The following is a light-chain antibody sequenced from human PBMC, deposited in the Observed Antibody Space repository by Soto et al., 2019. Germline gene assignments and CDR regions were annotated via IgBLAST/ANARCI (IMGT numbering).Light chain of an antibody. V-gene: IGKV3-15*01. CDR2: GAS. CDR1: QNLNTD. J-gene: IGKJ5*01. Sequence: EILLTQSPASLSVSPGESATLSCRASQNLNTDLAWYQQKPGQAPRLLLYGASTRATGTPTRFSGSGSGTEFTLTISSLQSEDFAIYYCQQYKSWPPITFGQGTRLEIK. CDR3: QQYKSWPPIT.